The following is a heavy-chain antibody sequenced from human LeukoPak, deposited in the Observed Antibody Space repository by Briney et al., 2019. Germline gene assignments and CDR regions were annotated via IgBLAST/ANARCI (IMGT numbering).Heavy chain of an antibody. Sequence: SETLSLTRTVSGGSINSSCYYWGWIRQPPGKGLEWIGSIYYSGSTYYNPSLKSRVTISVDTSKNQFSLKLSSVTAADTAAYYCARRGGIIRGVASYYYMDVWGKGTTVTISS. CDR1: GGSINSSCYY. J-gene: IGHJ6*03. D-gene: IGHD3-10*01. V-gene: IGHV4-39*01. CDR3: ARRGGIIRGVASYYYMDV. CDR2: IYYSGST.